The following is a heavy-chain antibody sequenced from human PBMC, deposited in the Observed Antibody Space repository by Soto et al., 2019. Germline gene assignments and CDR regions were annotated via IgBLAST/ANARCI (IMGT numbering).Heavy chain of an antibody. CDR1: GFTFSSYV. CDR3: ARDRLRYNWNDFPYYYYGMDV. J-gene: IGHJ6*02. Sequence: QVQLVESGGGVVQPGGSLRFSCAASGFTFSSYVMHWVRQAPGKGLERGAVISYDGRNKYYADSVKGRFTISRDNSKNTLYLQMNSLRAEDTAVYYCARDRLRYNWNDFPYYYYGMDVWGQGNTVTVSS. D-gene: IGHD1-1*01. V-gene: IGHV3-30*04. CDR2: ISYDGRNK.